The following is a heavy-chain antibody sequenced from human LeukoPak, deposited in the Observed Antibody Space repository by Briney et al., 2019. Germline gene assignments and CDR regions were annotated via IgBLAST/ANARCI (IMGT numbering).Heavy chain of an antibody. CDR2: IWYDGSNK. J-gene: IGHJ4*02. CDR1: GFTFSSYG. D-gene: IGHD1-26*01. CDR3: ARDRGSYWDGGNDY. Sequence: GRSLRLSCAASGFTFSSYGMHWVRQAPGKGLEWVAVIWYDGSNKYYADSVKGRFTISRDNSKDTLYLQMNSLRAEDTAVYYCARDRGSYWDGGNDYWGQGTLVTVSS. V-gene: IGHV3-33*01.